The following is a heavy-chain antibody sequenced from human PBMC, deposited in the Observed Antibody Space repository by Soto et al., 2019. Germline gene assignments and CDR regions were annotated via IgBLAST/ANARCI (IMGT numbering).Heavy chain of an antibody. CDR1: GGSFSGYY. V-gene: IGHV4-34*01. CDR2: INHSGST. CDR3: ARGSLRITIFGVVIINWFDP. J-gene: IGHJ5*02. Sequence: SETLSLTCAVYGGSFSGYYWSWIRQPPGKGLEWIGEINHSGSTNYNPSLKSRVTISVDTSKNQFSLKLSSVTAADTAVYYCARGSLRITIFGVVIINWFDPWGQGTLVTVSS. D-gene: IGHD3-3*01.